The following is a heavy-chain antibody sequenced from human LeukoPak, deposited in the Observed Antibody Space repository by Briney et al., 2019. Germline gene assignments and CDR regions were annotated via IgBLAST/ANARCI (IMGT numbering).Heavy chain of an antibody. CDR2: ISWNSGSI. D-gene: IGHD6-13*01. CDR1: GFTFDDYA. V-gene: IGHV3-9*01. J-gene: IGHJ5*02. CDR3: AKDTYSSTLGGFDP. Sequence: GGSLRLSCAASGFTFDDYAMHWVRQAPGKGLEWVSGISWNSGSIGYADSVKGRFTTSRDNAKKPLYLQMSSLRAEDTALYYCAKDTYSSTLGGFDPWGQGTLVTVSS.